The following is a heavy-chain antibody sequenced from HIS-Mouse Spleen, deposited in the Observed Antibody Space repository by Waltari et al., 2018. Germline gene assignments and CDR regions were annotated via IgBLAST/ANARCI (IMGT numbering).Heavy chain of an antibody. J-gene: IGHJ2*01. Sequence: QVQLVESGGGVVQPGRSLRLSCAASGFTFSRYGMHWVRQAPGKGLEWVAVISYDGSNKYYADSVKGRFTISRDNSKNTLYLQMNSLRAEDTAVYYCAREIPYSSSWYDWYFDLWGRGTLVTVSS. CDR2: ISYDGSNK. CDR3: AREIPYSSSWYDWYFDL. V-gene: IGHV3-30*03. CDR1: GFTFSRYG. D-gene: IGHD6-13*01.